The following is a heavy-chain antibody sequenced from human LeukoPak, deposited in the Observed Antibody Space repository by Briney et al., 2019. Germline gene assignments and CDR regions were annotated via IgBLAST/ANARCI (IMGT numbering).Heavy chain of an antibody. CDR2: IIAILGTA. CDR1: GGTFSIYA. V-gene: IGHV1-69*05. D-gene: IGHD3-22*01. CDR3: ARRGDDHSSAYQFDP. Sequence: ASVTVSFTASGGTFSIYAASWVRQAPGPGLEWMGGIIAILGTANYAETFRGRVTITTDESTSTAYMELRSLTSEDTAVYYCARRGDDHSSAYQFDPWGQGTLVIVSS. J-gene: IGHJ5*02.